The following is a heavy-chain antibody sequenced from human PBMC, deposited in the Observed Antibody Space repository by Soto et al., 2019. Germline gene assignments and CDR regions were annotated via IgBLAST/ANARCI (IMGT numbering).Heavy chain of an antibody. CDR3: ARDRDIVIVPGPNEYGMDV. CDR2: ISYDGSNK. D-gene: IGHD2-2*01. CDR1: GFSFSSYA. Sequence: PGGSLRLSCAASGFSFSSYALNWVRQAPGKGPEWVAVISYDGSNKYYADSVKGRFTISRDNSKNRLYLQMNSPRAEDTAVYYCARDRDIVIVPGPNEYGMDVWGQGTTVTVSS. J-gene: IGHJ6*02. V-gene: IGHV3-30-3*01.